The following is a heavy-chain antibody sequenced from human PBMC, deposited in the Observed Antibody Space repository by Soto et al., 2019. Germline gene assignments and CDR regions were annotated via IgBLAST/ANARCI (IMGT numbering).Heavy chain of an antibody. J-gene: IGHJ4*02. CDR3: ARDKIYGGGSSVFDS. CDR1: GFTFSSYW. Sequence: GGSLRLSCAASGFTFSSYWMHWVRQAPGKGLVWVSRINGDGGTTHYADSVKGRFTISRDNAKNVLYLQMNSLRAEDTAVYSCARDKIYGGGSSVFDSWGQGTLVTVSS. V-gene: IGHV3-74*01. D-gene: IGHD2-15*01. CDR2: INGDGGTT.